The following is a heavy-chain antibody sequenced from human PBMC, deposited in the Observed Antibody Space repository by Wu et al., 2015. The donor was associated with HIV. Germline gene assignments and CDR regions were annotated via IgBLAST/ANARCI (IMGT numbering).Heavy chain of an antibody. CDR3: TRGPSTTAKEVGGYWLDP. D-gene: IGHD3-16*01. V-gene: IGHV1-2*02. Sequence: QVQLVQSGAEVKKPGASMKVSCEASGYTFTGYYMHWVRQAPGQGLEWMGWINLKYGGTDYAQKFQGRVTLTRDTSISTAYMELTSLRPDDTAVFYCTRGPSTTAKEVGGYWLDPWAREPWSPSPQ. CDR2: INLKYGGT. CDR1: GYTFTGYY. J-gene: IGHJ5*02.